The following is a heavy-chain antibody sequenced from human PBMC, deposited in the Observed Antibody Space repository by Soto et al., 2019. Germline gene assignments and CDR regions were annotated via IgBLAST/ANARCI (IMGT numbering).Heavy chain of an antibody. CDR3: ARGVGYTYGFSVY. D-gene: IGHD5-18*01. CDR1: GYSISSDNW. CDR2: IHYSGYT. V-gene: IGHV4-28*03. J-gene: IGHJ4*02. Sequence: SETLSLTCGVSGYSISSDNWWVWVRQSPGKGLEWIGYIHYSGYTYSNPSLKSRLTMSVDTSKNQFFLNLRSVTAADTAVYFCARGVGYTYGFSVYWGQGTWVTVSS.